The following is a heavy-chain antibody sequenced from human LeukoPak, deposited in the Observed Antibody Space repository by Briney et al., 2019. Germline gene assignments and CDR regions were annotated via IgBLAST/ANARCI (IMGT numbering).Heavy chain of an antibody. D-gene: IGHD5-24*01. CDR2: IRSDGSST. V-gene: IGHV3-74*01. CDR3: AKDDYNRH. CDR1: GFTFSKAW. Sequence: GGSLRLSCAASGFTFSKAWMSWVRQAPGKGLVWVSRIRSDGSSTSYADSVKGRFTISRDNAKNTLYLQMSSLRVDDTAVYYCAKDDYNRHWGQGTLVTVSS. J-gene: IGHJ4*02.